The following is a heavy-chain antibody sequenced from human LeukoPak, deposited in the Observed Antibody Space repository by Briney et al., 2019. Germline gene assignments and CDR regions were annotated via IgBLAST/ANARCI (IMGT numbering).Heavy chain of an antibody. CDR2: IYTSGST. J-gene: IGHJ3*02. Sequence: SQTLSLTRTVSGGSISSGSYYWSWIRQPAGKGLEWIGRIYTSGSTNYNPSLKSRVTISVDTSKNQFSLKLSSVTAADTAVYYCARAGGSTDDAFDIWGQGTMVTVSS. CDR3: ARAGGSTDDAFDI. D-gene: IGHD1-26*01. V-gene: IGHV4-61*02. CDR1: GGSISSGSYY.